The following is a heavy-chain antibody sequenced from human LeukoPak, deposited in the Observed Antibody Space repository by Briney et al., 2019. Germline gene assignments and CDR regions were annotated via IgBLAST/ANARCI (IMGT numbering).Heavy chain of an antibody. CDR2: IWYDGSNK. D-gene: IGHD5-12*01. Sequence: PGRSLRLSCAASGFTFSSYGMHWVRQAAGKGLDRLAVIWYDGSNKYYADSVKGRFTISRDNSKNTLYLQMNSLRAEDTAVYYCARDLGYGVRFDYWGQGTLVTVSS. V-gene: IGHV3-33*01. CDR3: ARDLGYGVRFDY. CDR1: GFTFSSYG. J-gene: IGHJ4*02.